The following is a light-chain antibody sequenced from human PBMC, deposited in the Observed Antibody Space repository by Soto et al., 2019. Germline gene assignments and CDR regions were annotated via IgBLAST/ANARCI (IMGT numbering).Light chain of an antibody. V-gene: IGKV1-12*01. CDR3: QQGKSFPYT. Sequence: EIQMTQSPSSVSASVGDRVTITCRATQSISNWLVWYQQKPGKAPNLLIYGASTLHRGVPSRFSGSRYGTNFTLTISSLQPEDFATYYCQQGKSFPYTFGQGTKLDIK. J-gene: IGKJ2*01. CDR2: GAS. CDR1: QSISNW.